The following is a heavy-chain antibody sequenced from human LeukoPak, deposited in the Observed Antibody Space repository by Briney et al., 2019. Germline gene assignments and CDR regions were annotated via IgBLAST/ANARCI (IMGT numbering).Heavy chain of an antibody. J-gene: IGHJ4*02. CDR3: AREVRSYSGGRQTLGHLFFDY. CDR2: INHSGST. V-gene: IGHV4-34*01. Sequence: SETLSLTCAVYGGSFSGYYWSWIRQPPGKGLEWIGEINHSGSTNYNPSLKSRVTISVDTSKNQFSLKLSSVTAADTAVYYCAREVRSYSGGRQTLGHLFFDYWGEGTLVTVSS. D-gene: IGHD1-26*01. CDR1: GGSFSGYY.